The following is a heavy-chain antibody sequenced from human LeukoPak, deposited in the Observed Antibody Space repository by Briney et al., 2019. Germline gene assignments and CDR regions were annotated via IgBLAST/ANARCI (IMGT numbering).Heavy chain of an antibody. Sequence: PSETLSLTCTVSGGSISSYYWSWLRQPPGKGPEWIGYIYYSGSTNYNPSLKSRVTISIDTSKNQFSLKLNSVTAADTAVYYCARFGTSSSRFFDQWGQGTLVTVSS. V-gene: IGHV4-59*01. CDR1: GGSISSYY. CDR3: ARFGTSSSRFFDQ. D-gene: IGHD6-6*01. CDR2: IYYSGST. J-gene: IGHJ4*02.